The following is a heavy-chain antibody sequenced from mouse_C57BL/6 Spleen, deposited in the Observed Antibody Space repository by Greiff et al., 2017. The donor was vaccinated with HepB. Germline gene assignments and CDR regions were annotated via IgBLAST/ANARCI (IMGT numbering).Heavy chain of an antibody. CDR3: AREEGANYGSSFDY. V-gene: IGHV1-76*01. D-gene: IGHD1-1*01. CDR1: GYTFTDYY. Sequence: QVQLQQSGAELVRPGASVKLSCKASGYTFTDYYINWVKQRPGQGLEWIARIYPGSGNTYYNEKFKGKATLTAEKSSSTAYMQLSSLTSEDSAVYFCAREEGANYGSSFDYWGQGTTLTVSS. CDR2: IYPGSGNT. J-gene: IGHJ2*01.